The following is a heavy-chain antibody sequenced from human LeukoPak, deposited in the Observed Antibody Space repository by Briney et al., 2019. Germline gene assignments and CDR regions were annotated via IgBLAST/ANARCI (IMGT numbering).Heavy chain of an antibody. Sequence: PGRSLRLSCAASGFTFSSYGMHWARQAPGKGLEWVALISSDGTNKYYADAVKGRFTISRDNSKNTLYLQMNSLRGEDTAVYYCVKVLVTYTVDVWGQGTTVTVSS. CDR1: GFTFSSYG. CDR3: VKVLVTYTVDV. D-gene: IGHD1-1*01. V-gene: IGHV3-30*18. J-gene: IGHJ6*02. CDR2: ISSDGTNK.